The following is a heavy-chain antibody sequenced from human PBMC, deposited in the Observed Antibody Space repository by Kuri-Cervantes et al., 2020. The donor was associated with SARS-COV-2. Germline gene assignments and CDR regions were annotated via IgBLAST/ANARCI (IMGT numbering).Heavy chain of an antibody. J-gene: IGHJ6*02. V-gene: IGHV3-48*01. CDR1: GFTFSYYS. CDR2: IGSSSSII. Sequence: GESLKISCAASGFTFSYYSMNWVRQAPGKGLEWVSYIGSSSSIIYYADSMKGRFTISRDNAKNSLSLQMNSLRAEDTAVYYCARERYYSGHYGMDVWGQGTTVIVSS. CDR3: ARERYYSGHYGMDV. D-gene: IGHD3-10*01.